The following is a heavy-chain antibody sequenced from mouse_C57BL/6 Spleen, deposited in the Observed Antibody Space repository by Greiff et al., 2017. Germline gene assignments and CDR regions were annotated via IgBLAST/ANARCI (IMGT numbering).Heavy chain of an antibody. V-gene: IGHV14-3*01. CDR1: GFNIKNTY. CDR3: ARSDRYITTVAGAMDY. D-gene: IGHD1-1*01. CDR2: IDPANGNT. Sequence: VQLQQSVAELVRPGASVKLSCTASGFNIKNTYMHWVKQRPEQGLEWIGRIDPANGNTKYAPKFPGKATITADTSSNTAYLQLSSLTSEDTAIFYCARSDRYITTVAGAMDYWGQGTSVTVSS. J-gene: IGHJ4*01.